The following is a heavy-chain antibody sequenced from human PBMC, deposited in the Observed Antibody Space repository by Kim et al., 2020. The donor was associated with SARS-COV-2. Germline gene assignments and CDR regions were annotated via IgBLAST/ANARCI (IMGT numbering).Heavy chain of an antibody. D-gene: IGHD2-15*01. J-gene: IGHJ2*01. Sequence: YYNPSLKSRVTISVDTSKNQFSLKLSSVTAADTAVYYCARVGGSNWYFDLWGRGTLVTVSS. V-gene: IGHV4-31*02. CDR3: ARVGGSNWYFDL.